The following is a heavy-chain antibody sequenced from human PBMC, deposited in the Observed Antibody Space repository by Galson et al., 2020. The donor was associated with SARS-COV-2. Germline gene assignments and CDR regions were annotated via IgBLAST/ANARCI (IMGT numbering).Heavy chain of an antibody. Sequence: GESLKISCAASGFTFSSYGMHWVRQAPGKGLEWVAVIWYDGSNKYYADSVKGRFTISRDNSKNTLYLQMNSLRTEDTAVYYCAKYCLAASGYYFDYWGQGTLVTVSS. CDR3: AKYCLAASGYYFDY. V-gene: IGHV3-33*06. J-gene: IGHJ4*02. D-gene: IGHD6-13*01. CDR1: GFTFSSYG. CDR2: IWYDGSNK.